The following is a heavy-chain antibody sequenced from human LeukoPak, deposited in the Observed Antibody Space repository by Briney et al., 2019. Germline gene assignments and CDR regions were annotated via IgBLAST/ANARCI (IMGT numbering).Heavy chain of an antibody. Sequence: GESLKISCKGSGYSFTSYWIGWVRQMPGKGLEWMGIIYSPSFQGQVTISADKSISTAYLQWSSLKASDTAMYYCARGGPYYYYYVDVWGKGTTVTISS. J-gene: IGHJ6*03. V-gene: IGHV5-51*01. CDR1: GYSFTSYW. CDR2: I. CDR3: ARGGPYYYYYVDV.